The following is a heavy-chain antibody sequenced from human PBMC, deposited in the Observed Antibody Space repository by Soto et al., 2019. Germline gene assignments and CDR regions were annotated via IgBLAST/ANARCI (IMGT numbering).Heavy chain of an antibody. V-gene: IGHV4-31*03. CDR3: ARQRNHYYDSSGWFDP. J-gene: IGHJ5*02. CDR2: IYYSGST. CDR1: GGSISSGGYY. Sequence: QVQLQESGPGLVKPSQTLSLTCTVSGGSISSGGYYWSWIRQHPGKGLEWIGYIYYSGSTYYNPSLKSRVTISVDTFKNQFSLKLSSVTAADTAVYYCARQRNHYYDSSGWFDPWGQGTLVTVSS. D-gene: IGHD3-22*01.